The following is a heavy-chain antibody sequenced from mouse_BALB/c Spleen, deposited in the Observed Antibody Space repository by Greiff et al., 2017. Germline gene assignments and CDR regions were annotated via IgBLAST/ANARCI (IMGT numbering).Heavy chain of an antibody. V-gene: IGHV2-6-7*01. J-gene: IGHJ4*01. CDR2: IWGDGST. CDR1: GFSLTGYG. Sequence: QVQLKESGPGLVAPSQSLSITCTVSGFSLTGYGVNWVRQPPGKGLEWLGMIWGDGSTDYNSALKSRLSISKDNSKSQVFLKMHSLQTDDTARYYCARALFRYDVGAMDYWGQGTSVTVSS. CDR3: ARALFRYDVGAMDY. D-gene: IGHD2-14*01.